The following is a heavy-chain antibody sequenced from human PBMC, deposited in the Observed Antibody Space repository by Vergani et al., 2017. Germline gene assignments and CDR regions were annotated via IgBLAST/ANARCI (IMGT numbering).Heavy chain of an antibody. CDR1: GFTFGDYA. D-gene: IGHD2-21*01. Sequence: EVQLVESGGGLVQPGRSLRLSCTASGFTFGDYAMSWFRQAPGKGLEWVGFIRSKAYGGTTEYAASVKGRFTISRDDSKSIAYLQINSLKTEDTAVYYCTRNLDWYYYYYMDVWGKGTTVTVSS. V-gene: IGHV3-49*03. CDR3: TRNLDWYYYYYMDV. CDR2: IRSKAYGGTT. J-gene: IGHJ6*03.